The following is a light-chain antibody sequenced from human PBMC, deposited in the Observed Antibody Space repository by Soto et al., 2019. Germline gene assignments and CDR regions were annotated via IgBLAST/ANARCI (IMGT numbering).Light chain of an antibody. J-gene: IGLJ1*01. CDR2: EVS. CDR3: SSYTSSSTFV. V-gene: IGLV2-18*02. CDR1: GSDVGSYNR. Sequence: QSVLTPPPSVSGSPGQSVTISCTGTGSDVGSYNRVSWYQQPPGTAPKLMIYEVSNRPSGVPDRFSGSKSGNTASLTISGLQAEDEADYYCSSYTSSSTFVFGTGTKVTVL.